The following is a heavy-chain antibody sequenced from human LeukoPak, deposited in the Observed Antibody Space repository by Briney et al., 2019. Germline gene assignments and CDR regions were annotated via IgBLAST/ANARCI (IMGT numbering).Heavy chain of an antibody. V-gene: IGHV1-18*01. CDR3: ARDPSNTSGRYIYFDY. Sequence: GASVKVSCRASGYAFTRYGFSWVRQAPGQGLEWMGWISAYNGDTNYAQKFKGRVTMTTDTSTRTAYMELRSLRADDTAVYYCARDPSNTSGRYIYFDYWGQGTLVTVSS. CDR2: ISAYNGDT. CDR1: GYAFTRYG. J-gene: IGHJ4*02. D-gene: IGHD6-19*01.